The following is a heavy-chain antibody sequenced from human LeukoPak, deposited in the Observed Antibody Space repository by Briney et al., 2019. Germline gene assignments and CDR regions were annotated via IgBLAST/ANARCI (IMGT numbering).Heavy chain of an antibody. CDR1: GCSFTSYW. CDR2: IYPGDSDT. Sequence: GESLKISCKGSGCSFTSYWIGWVRQMPGKGLEWMGIIYPGDSDTRYSPSFQGQVTISADKSISTAYLQWSSLKASDTAMYYCARLGSDYYYAPNWFDPWGQGTLVTVSS. J-gene: IGHJ5*02. CDR3: ARLGSDYYYAPNWFDP. D-gene: IGHD3-10*01. V-gene: IGHV5-51*01.